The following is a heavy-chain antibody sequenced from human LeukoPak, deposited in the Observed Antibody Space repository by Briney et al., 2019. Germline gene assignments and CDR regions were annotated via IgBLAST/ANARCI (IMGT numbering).Heavy chain of an antibody. Sequence: GGSLRLSCAASGFTFSSFDMHWVRQPTGQGLEWVSTIGTASDTYYPGSVEGRFTLSRDNAKNSLYLQMNSLTAGDTAVYYCASGPHRGKYYYMDVWGKGTTVTVSS. J-gene: IGHJ6*03. D-gene: IGHD1-1*01. CDR1: GFTFSSFD. CDR3: ASGPHRGKYYYMDV. V-gene: IGHV3-13*01. CDR2: IGTASDT.